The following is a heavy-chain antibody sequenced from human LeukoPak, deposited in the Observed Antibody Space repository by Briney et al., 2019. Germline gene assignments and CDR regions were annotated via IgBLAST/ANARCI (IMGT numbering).Heavy chain of an antibody. CDR2: ISWDGGST. CDR1: GFTFDDYA. J-gene: IGHJ6*02. Sequence: GGSLRLSCAASGFTFDDYAMHWVRQAPGKGLEWVSLISWDGGSTYYADSVKGRFTISRDNSKNSLYLQMNSLRAEDTALYYCAKDRGMGSSVVTYYYYYGMDVWGQGTTVTVSS. V-gene: IGHV3-43D*03. D-gene: IGHD3-10*01. CDR3: AKDRGMGSSVVTYYYYYGMDV.